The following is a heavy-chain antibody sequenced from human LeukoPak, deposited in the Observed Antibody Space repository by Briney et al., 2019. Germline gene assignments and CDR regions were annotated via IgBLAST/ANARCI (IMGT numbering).Heavy chain of an antibody. CDR3: ARSDIVATIGPAVFDY. V-gene: IGHV4-31*03. CDR1: GGSISSGGYY. Sequence: SQTLSLTCTVSGGSISSGGYYCSWIRQHPGKGLEWIGYIYYSGSTYYNPSLKSRVTISVDTSKTQFSLKLSSVTAADTAVYYCARSDIVATIGPAVFDYWGQGTLVTVSS. CDR2: IYYSGST. J-gene: IGHJ4*02. D-gene: IGHD5-12*01.